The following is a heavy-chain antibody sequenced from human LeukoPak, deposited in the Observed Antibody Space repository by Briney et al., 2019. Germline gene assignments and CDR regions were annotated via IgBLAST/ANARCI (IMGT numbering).Heavy chain of an antibody. V-gene: IGHV3-9*01. CDR1: GFTFDDYA. CDR2: ISWNSGSI. D-gene: IGHD7-27*01. J-gene: IGHJ4*02. CDR3: AKGSWGAISTCNFDY. Sequence: GGSLRLSCAASGFTFDDYAMHWVRHAPGKGLEWVSGISWNSGSIGYADSVKGRFTISRDNARNSLYLQMNSLRAEDTALYYCAKGSWGAISTCNFDYWGQGTLVTVSS.